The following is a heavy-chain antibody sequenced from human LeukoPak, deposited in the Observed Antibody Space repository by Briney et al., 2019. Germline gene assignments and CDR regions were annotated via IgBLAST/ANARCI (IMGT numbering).Heavy chain of an antibody. Sequence: SETLSLTCTVSGGSISSYYWSWIRQPPGKGLEGIGYIYYSGSTNYNPSLKSRVTISVDTSKNQFSLKLSSVTAADTAVYYCARPLDSSGSPRPNDAFDIWGQGTMVTVSS. CDR1: GGSISSYY. CDR3: ARPLDSSGSPRPNDAFDI. J-gene: IGHJ3*02. V-gene: IGHV4-59*08. CDR2: IYYSGST. D-gene: IGHD3-22*01.